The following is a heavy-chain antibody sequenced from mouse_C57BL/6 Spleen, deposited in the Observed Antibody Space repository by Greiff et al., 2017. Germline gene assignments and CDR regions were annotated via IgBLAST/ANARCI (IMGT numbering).Heavy chain of an antibody. D-gene: IGHD1-1*01. J-gene: IGHJ4*01. V-gene: IGHV5-17*01. Sequence: EVKLQESGGGLVKPGGSLKLSCAASGFTFSDYGMHWVRQAPEKGLEWVAYISSGSSTIYYADTVKGRFTISRDNAKNTLFLQMTSLRSEDTAMYYCAITVVATEYAMDYWGQGTSVTVSS. CDR2: ISSGSSTI. CDR1: GFTFSDYG. CDR3: AITVVATEYAMDY.